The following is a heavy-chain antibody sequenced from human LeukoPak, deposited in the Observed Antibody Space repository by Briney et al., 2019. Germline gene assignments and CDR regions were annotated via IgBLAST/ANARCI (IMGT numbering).Heavy chain of an antibody. CDR1: GDSLSSGFY. V-gene: IGHV4-38-2*02. J-gene: IGHJ5*02. CDR2: IYYSGST. CDR3: ARPSGVVT. D-gene: IGHD2/OR15-2a*01. Sequence: SETLSLTCTVSGDSLSSGFYWGWIRQTPGKGLEWIGRIYYSGSTYYNPSLKSRVTISVDTSKNQFSLKLTSVTAADTAVYYCARPSGVVTWGQGTLVTVSS.